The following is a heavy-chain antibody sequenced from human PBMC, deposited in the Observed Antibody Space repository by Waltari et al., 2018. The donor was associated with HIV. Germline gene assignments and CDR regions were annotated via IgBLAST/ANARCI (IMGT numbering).Heavy chain of an antibody. CDR2: VSYDGNTK. CDR3: ASPHSSGWSLPFDY. D-gene: IGHD6-19*01. J-gene: IGHJ4*02. CDR1: GLTSSTQT. V-gene: IGHV3-30*04. Sequence: QVKLVESGGGGVQPGTSLGLSGAASGLTSSTQTMYGVRHAPGKGLEWVSVVSYDGNTKYYADSVKGRFTISRDNSKNTLYLQMNNLRDDDTAVYYCASPHSSGWSLPFDYWGQGTPVTVSS.